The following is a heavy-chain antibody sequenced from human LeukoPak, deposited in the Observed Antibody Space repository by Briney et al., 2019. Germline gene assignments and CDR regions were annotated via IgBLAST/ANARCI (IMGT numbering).Heavy chain of an antibody. CDR1: GYTFTIYG. D-gene: IGHD3-10*01. CDR3: ARERITMVRGLIDY. J-gene: IGHJ4*02. CDR2: ISAYNGNT. V-gene: IGHV1-18*01. Sequence: ASVKVSCKASGYTFTIYGISWVRQAPGQGLEWMGWISAYNGNTNYAQKLQGRVTMTTDTSTSTAYMELRSLRSDYTAVYYCARERITMVRGLIDYWGQGTLVTVSS.